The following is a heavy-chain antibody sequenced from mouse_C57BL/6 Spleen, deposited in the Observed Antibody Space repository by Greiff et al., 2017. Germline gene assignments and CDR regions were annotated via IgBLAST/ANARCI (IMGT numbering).Heavy chain of an antibody. D-gene: IGHD2-5*01. V-gene: IGHV1-55*01. Sequence: QVQLQQPGAELVKPGASVKMSCKASGYTFTSYWLTWVKQRPGQGLEWIGDIYPGSGSTNYNEKFKSKATLTVDTSSSTAYVQLSSLTSEDSAVYYCARRTYYSNYDWYFDVWGTGTTVTVSS. CDR3: ARRTYYSNYDWYFDV. CDR2: IYPGSGST. J-gene: IGHJ1*03. CDR1: GYTFTSYW.